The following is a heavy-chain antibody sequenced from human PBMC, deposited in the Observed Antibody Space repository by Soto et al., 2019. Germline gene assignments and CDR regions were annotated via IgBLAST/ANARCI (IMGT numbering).Heavy chain of an antibody. CDR3: ARACPDYGDYTFYT. Sequence: GASVKVSCKASGSTFSSYTISWVRQAPGQGLEWMGRIIPILGIANYAQKFQGRVTMTTDTSTSTAYMELRSLRSDDTAVYYCARACPDYGDYTFYTWGQETLVTVS. J-gene: IGHJ5*02. V-gene: IGHV1-69*02. D-gene: IGHD4-17*01. CDR2: IIPILGIA. CDR1: GSTFSSYT.